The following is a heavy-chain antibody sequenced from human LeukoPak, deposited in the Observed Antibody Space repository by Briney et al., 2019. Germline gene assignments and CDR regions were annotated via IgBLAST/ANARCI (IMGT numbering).Heavy chain of an antibody. J-gene: IGHJ6*02. D-gene: IGHD3-10*01. V-gene: IGHV4-34*01. CDR3: ARVLMGFGEGPARNSYFYAMDV. CDR2: INHSGRT. CDR1: GGPFSDYD. Sequence: SETLSLTCAVSGGPFSDYDWSWIRQPPGKGLEWIGEINHSGRTNSNPSLKSRVTISKDTSKSQFSLKLRSVTAADTALYYCARVLMGFGEGPARNSYFYAMDVWGQGTTVTASS.